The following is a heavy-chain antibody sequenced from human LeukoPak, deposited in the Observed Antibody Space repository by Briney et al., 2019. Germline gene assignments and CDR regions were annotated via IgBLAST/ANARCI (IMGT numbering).Heavy chain of an antibody. Sequence: GGSLRLSCAASGFTFSSYSMNWVRQAPGKGLEWVSSISSSSSYIYYADSVKGRFTISRDNTKNSLYLQMNSLRAEDTAVYYCARDYAVAGFFDYWGQGTLVTVSS. CDR1: GFTFSSYS. J-gene: IGHJ4*02. D-gene: IGHD6-19*01. CDR3: ARDYAVAGFFDY. V-gene: IGHV3-21*01. CDR2: ISSSSSYI.